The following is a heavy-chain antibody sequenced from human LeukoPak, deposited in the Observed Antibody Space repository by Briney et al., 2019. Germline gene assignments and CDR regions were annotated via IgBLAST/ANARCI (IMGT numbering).Heavy chain of an antibody. V-gene: IGHV1-8*01. CDR1: GYTFTSYD. D-gene: IGHD7-27*01. CDR2: MSPNSGDT. J-gene: IGHJ4*02. Sequence: ASVKVSCTVSGYTFTSYDFNWVRQATGQRPEWMGWMSPNSGDTGYAQKFQDRVTMTRNTSMSAAYMELSSLRSDDTAVYYCARGPPNWGYDYWGPGTLVTVSS. CDR3: ARGPPNWGYDY.